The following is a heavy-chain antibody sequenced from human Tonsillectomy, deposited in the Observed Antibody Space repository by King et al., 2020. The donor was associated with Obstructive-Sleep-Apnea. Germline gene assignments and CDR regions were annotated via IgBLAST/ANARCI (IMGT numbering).Heavy chain of an antibody. CDR3: ARATYGDYEVFDY. CDR1: GFTFSSYS. CDR2: ISSSSSTI. V-gene: IGHV3-48*01. D-gene: IGHD4-17*01. J-gene: IGHJ4*02. Sequence: VQLVESGGGLVQPGGSLRLSCAASGFTFSSYSMNWVRQAPGKGLEWVSYISSSSSTIYYADSVKGRFTISRDNDKNSLYLQMNSLRAEDTAMYYCARATYGDYEVFDYWGQGTLVTVSS.